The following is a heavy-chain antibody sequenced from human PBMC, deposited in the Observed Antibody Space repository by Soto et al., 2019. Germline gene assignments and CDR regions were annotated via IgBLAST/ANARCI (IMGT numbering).Heavy chain of an antibody. J-gene: IGHJ4*02. CDR3: ARRGSGSYYDY. V-gene: IGHV3-23*01. CDR1: GFTFSSYA. D-gene: IGHD1-26*01. Sequence: EVQLLESGGGLVQPGGSLRLSCAASGFTFSSYAMRWVRQAPGKGLEWVSAISGSGGSTYYADSVKGRFTISRDNSKNTLDLQMNSLRGEDTAVYYCARRGSGSYYDYWGQGTLVTVSS. CDR2: ISGSGGST.